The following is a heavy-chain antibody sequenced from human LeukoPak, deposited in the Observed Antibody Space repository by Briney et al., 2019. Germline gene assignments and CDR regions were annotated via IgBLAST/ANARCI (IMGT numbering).Heavy chain of an antibody. CDR3: ARIGISARGTNFHH. CDR2: INSKSADT. V-gene: IGHV1-2*02. CDR1: GYSFIDYY. Sequence: ASVKVSCKTSGYSFIDYYIHWVRQAPGQGLEWIGWINSKSADTNYAQNFQGRVTMTRDTSISTAYMELSRLRSDDTALYYCARIGISARGTNFHHWGQGTLVTVSS. J-gene: IGHJ1*01. D-gene: IGHD6-13*01.